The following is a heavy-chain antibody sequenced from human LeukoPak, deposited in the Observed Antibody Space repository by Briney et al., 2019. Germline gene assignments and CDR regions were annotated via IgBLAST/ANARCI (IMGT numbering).Heavy chain of an antibody. CDR3: ATVAGYSSG. D-gene: IGHD6-19*01. J-gene: IGHJ1*01. CDR1: GFTFSSYG. CDR2: ISYDGSNK. V-gene: IGHV3-30*03. Sequence: GRSLRLSCAASGFTFSSYGMHWVRQAPGKGLEWVAVISYDGSNKYYADSVKGRFTISRDNSKNTLYLQMNSLRAEDTAVYYCATVAGYSSGWGQGTLVTVSS.